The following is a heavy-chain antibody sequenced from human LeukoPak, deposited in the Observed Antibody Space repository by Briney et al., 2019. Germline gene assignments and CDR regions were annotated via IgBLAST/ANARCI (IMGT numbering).Heavy chain of an antibody. CDR1: GGSFSGYY. Sequence: PSETLSLTCAVYGGSFSGYYWSWIRQPPGKGLEWIGEINHSGSTNYNPSLKSRVTISVDTSKNQFSLKLSSVTAADTAVYYCVRSGAAAALNWGQGTLVTVSS. CDR3: VRSGAAAALN. J-gene: IGHJ4*02. CDR2: INHSGST. D-gene: IGHD6-13*01. V-gene: IGHV4-34*01.